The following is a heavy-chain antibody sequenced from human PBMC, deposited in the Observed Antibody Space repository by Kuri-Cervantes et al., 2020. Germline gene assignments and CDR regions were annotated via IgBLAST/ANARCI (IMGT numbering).Heavy chain of an antibody. Sequence: SETLSLTCTVSGGSISSGGYYWGWIRQPPGKGLEWIGSIYHSGSTYYNPSLKSRVTISVDTSKNQFSLKLSSVTAADTAVYYCARDWVSIAAAGTWDAFDIWGQGTMVTVSS. CDR3: ARDWVSIAAAGTWDAFDI. J-gene: IGHJ3*02. V-gene: IGHV4-39*07. CDR2: IYHSGST. CDR1: GGSISSGGYY. D-gene: IGHD6-13*01.